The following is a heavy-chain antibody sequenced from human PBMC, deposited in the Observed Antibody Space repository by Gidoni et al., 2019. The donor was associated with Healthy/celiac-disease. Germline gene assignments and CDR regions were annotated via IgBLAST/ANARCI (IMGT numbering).Heavy chain of an antibody. Sequence: QVQLVQSGAEVKKPGSSVKVSCKASGGTFRSYAISWVRPAPGQGLEWMGGIIPIFGTANDAQKFQGRVTITADESTSTAYMELSSLRSEDTAVYYCARDRSSYDISNAFDIWGQGTMVTVSS. CDR3: ARDRSSYDISNAFDI. CDR2: IIPIFGTA. D-gene: IGHD3-9*01. CDR1: GGTFRSYA. V-gene: IGHV1-69*01. J-gene: IGHJ3*02.